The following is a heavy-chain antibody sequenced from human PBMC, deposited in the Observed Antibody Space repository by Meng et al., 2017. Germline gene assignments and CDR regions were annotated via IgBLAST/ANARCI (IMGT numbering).Heavy chain of an antibody. CDR1: GGSISSYY. D-gene: IGHD3-22*01. Sequence: ESLKISCTVSGGSISSYYWSWIRQPPGKGLEWIGYIYYSGSTNYNPSLKSRVTISVDTSKNQFSLKLSSVTAADTAVYYCARVRPIVADLNWYFDLWGRGTLVTVSS. CDR2: IYYSGST. CDR3: ARVRPIVADLNWYFDL. V-gene: IGHV4-59*01. J-gene: IGHJ2*01.